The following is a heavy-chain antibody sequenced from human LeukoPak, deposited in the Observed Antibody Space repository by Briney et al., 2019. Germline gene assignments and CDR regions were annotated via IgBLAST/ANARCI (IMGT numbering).Heavy chain of an antibody. D-gene: IGHD2-2*03. CDR1: GFNFRDYA. CDR3: ARASWISHADAVC. V-gene: IGHV3-23*01. CDR2: LRGNDET. Sequence: GGSLRLSCAASGFNFRDYAMSRVRQSPARGLEWVSSLRGNDETFYANSVRGRFTLSRDNSKNTVYLQLNNLRVEDTAIYYCARASWISHADAVCWGQGTLVTVAS. J-gene: IGHJ4*02.